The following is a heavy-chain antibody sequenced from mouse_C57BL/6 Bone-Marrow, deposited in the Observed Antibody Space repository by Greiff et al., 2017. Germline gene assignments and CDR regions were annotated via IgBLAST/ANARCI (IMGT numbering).Heavy chain of an antibody. CDR3: ASAIYYDYDPYYFDY. V-gene: IGHV1-82*01. Sequence: QVQLKESGPELVKPGASVKISCKASGYAFSSSWMNWVKQRPGKGLEWIGRIYPGDGDTNYNGKFKGKATLTADKSSSTAYMQLSSLTSEDSAVYFCASAIYYDYDPYYFDYWGQGTTLTVSS. J-gene: IGHJ2*01. CDR1: GYAFSSSW. CDR2: IYPGDGDT. D-gene: IGHD2-4*01.